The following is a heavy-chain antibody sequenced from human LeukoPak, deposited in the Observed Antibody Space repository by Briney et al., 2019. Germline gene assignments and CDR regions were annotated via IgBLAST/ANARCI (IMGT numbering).Heavy chain of an antibody. CDR2: INHSGST. CDR3: AGGPAVAGMDV. J-gene: IGHJ6*02. V-gene: IGHV4-34*01. Sequence: SETLSLTCAVYGGSFSGYYWSWIRQPPGKGLEWIGEINHSGSTNYNPSLKSRVTISVDTSKNQFSLKLSSVTAADTAVYYCAGGPAVAGMDVWGQGTTVNVSS. D-gene: IGHD6-19*01. CDR1: GGSFSGYY.